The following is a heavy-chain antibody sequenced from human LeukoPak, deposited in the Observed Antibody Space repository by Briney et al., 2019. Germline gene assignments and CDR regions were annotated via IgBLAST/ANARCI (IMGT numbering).Heavy chain of an antibody. CDR1: GYTFTSYA. CDR3: ARKQRYLDVVNHYYFDY. Sequence: ASVKVSCTASGYTFTSYAMNWVRQAPGQGLEWMGWINTNTGNPTYAQGFTGRSVFSLDTSVSTAYLQISSLKAEDTAVYYCARKQRYLDVVNHYYFDYWGQGTLVTVSS. D-gene: IGHD3-3*01. V-gene: IGHV7-4-1*02. J-gene: IGHJ4*02. CDR2: INTNTGNP.